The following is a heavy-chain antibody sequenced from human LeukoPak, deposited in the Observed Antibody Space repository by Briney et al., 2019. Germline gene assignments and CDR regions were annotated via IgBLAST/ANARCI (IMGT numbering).Heavy chain of an antibody. V-gene: IGHV3-74*01. CDR2: IKGDGNT. Sequence: GGSLRLSCAASGFTFSSYWMHWVRQAPGKGLVWVSRIKGDGNTNYADSVKGRFTISRDNAKNTVSLQMNSLRAEDTGVYYCARAPSEIGGYYPEYFRRWGQGTLVTVSS. D-gene: IGHD3-22*01. CDR3: ARAPSEIGGYYPEYFRR. CDR1: GFTFSSYW. J-gene: IGHJ1*01.